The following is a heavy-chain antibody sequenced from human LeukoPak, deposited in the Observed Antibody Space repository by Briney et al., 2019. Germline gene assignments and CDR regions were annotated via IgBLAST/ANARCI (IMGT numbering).Heavy chain of an antibody. D-gene: IGHD2-15*01. CDR3: ARDSDCSGGSCLNWFDP. J-gene: IGHJ5*02. CDR2: IIPILGTA. Sequence: SVKVSCKXSGGTFSSYGISWVQQAPGQGLEWMGRIIPILGTANNSQKFQGRVTITTDESTSTAYMELSSLRSDDTAVYYCARDSDCSGGSCLNWFDPWGQGTLVTVSS. CDR1: GGTFSSYG. V-gene: IGHV1-69*11.